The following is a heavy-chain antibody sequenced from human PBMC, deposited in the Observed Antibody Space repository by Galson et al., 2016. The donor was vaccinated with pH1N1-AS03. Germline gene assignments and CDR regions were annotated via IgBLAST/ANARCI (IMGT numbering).Heavy chain of an antibody. CDR3: ATDHYETSGFRGAWDY. D-gene: IGHD3-22*01. CDR1: GGNFRTHP. J-gene: IGHJ4*02. Sequence: SVKVSCKASGGNFRTHPISWVRQAPGQGLEWMGGITPVFGPAKYAQKFQGRVTISADESTSTAYMELNNLRPEDTAVYYCATDHYETSGFRGAWDYWGQGTPVTVSS. V-gene: IGHV1-69*13. CDR2: ITPVFGPA.